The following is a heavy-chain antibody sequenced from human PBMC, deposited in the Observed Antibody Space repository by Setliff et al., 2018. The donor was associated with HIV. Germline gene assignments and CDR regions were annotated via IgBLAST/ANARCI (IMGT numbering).Heavy chain of an antibody. CDR3: ARVDCSSTRCYAFDI. CDR2: INPHSGGT. J-gene: IGHJ3*02. D-gene: IGHD2-2*01. Sequence: ASVKVSCKASGYTFTGYHMHWVRQAPGQGLEWMGWINPHSGGTKYAQKFQGRVTMTRDTSISAAYMELSRLRSDDTAVYYCARVDCSSTRCYAFDIWGQGTMVTLSS. CDR1: GYTFTGYH. V-gene: IGHV1-2*02.